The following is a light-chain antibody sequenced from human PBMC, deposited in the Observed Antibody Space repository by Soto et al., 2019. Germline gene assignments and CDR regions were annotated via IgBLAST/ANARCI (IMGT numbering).Light chain of an antibody. CDR2: DAS. V-gene: IGKV1-39*01. CDR3: QQSYSTPWT. Sequence: DIQMAQSPSSLSASVGDRVTITCRASQSIPKDLNWYQQKPGEAPMLLIYDASTLQGGVPSRFSGAVSGTDFTLTISNLQPEDFATYFCQQSYSTPWTFGLGTKVDIK. J-gene: IGKJ1*01. CDR1: QSIPKD.